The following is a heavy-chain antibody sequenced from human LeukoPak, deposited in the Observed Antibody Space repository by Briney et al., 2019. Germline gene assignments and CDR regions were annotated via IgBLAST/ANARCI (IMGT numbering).Heavy chain of an antibody. J-gene: IGHJ4*02. Sequence: ASVKVSCEVSGYTLTELSMHWVRQAPGKGLEWMGGFDPEDGETIYAQKFQGRVTMTEDTSTDTAYMELSSLRSEDTAVYYCATDVDTAMPGYYFDYWGQGTLVTVSS. CDR1: GYTLTELS. V-gene: IGHV1-24*01. D-gene: IGHD5-18*01. CDR2: FDPEDGET. CDR3: ATDVDTAMPGYYFDY.